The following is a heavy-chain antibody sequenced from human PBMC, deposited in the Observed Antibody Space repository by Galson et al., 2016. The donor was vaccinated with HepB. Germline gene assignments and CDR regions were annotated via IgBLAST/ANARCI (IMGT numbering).Heavy chain of an antibody. V-gene: IGHV4-30-2*01. Sequence: TLSLTCAVSGDSISTGVYSWNWIRQPQGKGLEWIGNIYPGGSSFYNPSLESRVIMSIDRSKNHFSLNLTSVTAADTAVYYCARGPDIHRNLNLGGKYGLDVWGQGTTVTVSS. CDR1: GDSISTGVYS. J-gene: IGHJ6*02. CDR2: IYPGGSS. CDR3: ARGPDIHRNLNLGGKYGLDV. D-gene: IGHD3-16*01.